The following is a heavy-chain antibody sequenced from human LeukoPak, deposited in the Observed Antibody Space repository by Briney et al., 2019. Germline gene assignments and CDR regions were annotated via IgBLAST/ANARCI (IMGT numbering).Heavy chain of an antibody. D-gene: IGHD1-26*01. CDR1: GFTFSNYA. CDR3: GRALYRGFDY. V-gene: IGHV3-7*01. J-gene: IGHJ4*02. Sequence: PGGSLRLSCAASGFTFSNYALSWVRQAPGKGLEWVADIKQDGSEKYYVDSVKGRFTISRDNAKNTLYLQMNSLRAEDTAVYYCGRALYRGFDYWGQGTLVTVSS. CDR2: IKQDGSEK.